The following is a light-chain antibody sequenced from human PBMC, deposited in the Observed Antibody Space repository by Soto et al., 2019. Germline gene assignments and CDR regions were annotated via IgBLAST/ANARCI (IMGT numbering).Light chain of an antibody. Sequence: QSVLTQPPSASGSPGQSVTISWTGTKSDIGVYDFVSWYQHHPGKAPRLIIYEVVQRPSGVPDRFSGSKSGNTASLTVSGLQAADEADYFCKSHAGSNTYVFGSGTKVTVL. J-gene: IGLJ1*01. CDR3: KSHAGSNTYV. CDR1: KSDIGVYDF. V-gene: IGLV2-8*01. CDR2: EVV.